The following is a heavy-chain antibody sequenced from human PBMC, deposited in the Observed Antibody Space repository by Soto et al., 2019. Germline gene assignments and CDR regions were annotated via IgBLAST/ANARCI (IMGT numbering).Heavy chain of an antibody. D-gene: IGHD3-10*01. CDR3: AKDGGITIPIY. Sequence: GGSLRLSCTASGFTFSSYGMHWVRQAPGKGLEWVAVISYDGSNKYYADSVKGRFTISRDNSKNTLYLQMNSLRAEDTAVYYCAKDGGITIPIYWGQGTLVTVSS. J-gene: IGHJ4*02. CDR2: ISYDGSNK. CDR1: GFTFSSYG. V-gene: IGHV3-30*18.